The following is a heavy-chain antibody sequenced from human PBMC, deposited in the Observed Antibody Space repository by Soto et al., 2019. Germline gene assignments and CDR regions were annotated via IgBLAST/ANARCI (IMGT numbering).Heavy chain of an antibody. CDR1: GDSVSSNSAA. CDR2: TYYRSKWYN. J-gene: IGHJ6*02. CDR3: ARGDVRMVAATNYYYGMDV. D-gene: IGHD2-15*01. V-gene: IGHV6-1*01. Sequence: SQTLSLTCAISGDSVSSNSAAWNWIRQSPSRGLEWLGRTYYRSKWYNDYAVSVKSRITINPDTSKNQFSLQLNSVTPEDTAVYYCARGDVRMVAATNYYYGMDVWGQGTTVTSP.